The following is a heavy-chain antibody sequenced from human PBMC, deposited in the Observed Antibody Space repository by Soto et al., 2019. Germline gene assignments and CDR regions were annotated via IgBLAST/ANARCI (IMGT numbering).Heavy chain of an antibody. CDR1: GFTISSYA. CDR2: ISGSGGST. Sequence: LRLSCAASGFTISSYAMSWVRQAPGKGLEWVSAISGSGGSTYYADSVKGRFTISRDNSKNTPYLQMNSLRAEDTAVYYCATPTADFDWLSDYWGQGTFGTVSA. D-gene: IGHD3-9*01. V-gene: IGHV3-23*01. J-gene: IGHJ4*02. CDR3: ATPTADFDWLSDY.